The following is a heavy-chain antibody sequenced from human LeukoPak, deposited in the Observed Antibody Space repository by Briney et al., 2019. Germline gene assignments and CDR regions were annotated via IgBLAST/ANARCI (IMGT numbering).Heavy chain of an antibody. CDR1: ELTFSSYA. Sequence: QSRGSLRLSCAASELTFSSYAMSWVRQAPGKGLEWVSAISGSGGSTYYADSVKGRFTISRDNSKNTLYLQMNSLRAEDTAVYYCANGITPIITSQNIVMGDYYYYGMDVWGQGTTVTVSS. D-gene: IGHD2/OR15-2a*01. CDR3: ANGITPIITSQNIVMGDYYYYGMDV. J-gene: IGHJ6*02. CDR2: ISGSGGST. V-gene: IGHV3-23*01.